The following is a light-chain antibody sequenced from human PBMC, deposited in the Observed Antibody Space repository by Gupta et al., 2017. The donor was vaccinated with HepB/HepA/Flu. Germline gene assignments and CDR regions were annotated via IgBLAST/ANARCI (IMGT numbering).Light chain of an antibody. CDR3: SSYTSSSTSYV. J-gene: IGLJ1*01. CDR2: DVS. V-gene: IGLV2-14*03. Sequence: QSALTQPASVSGSPGQAITISCTGTSSDVGHYNYVSCYQQHPDKAPKLMIYDVSNRPSGVSNRFSGSKSGNTASLTISGLQAEDEADYYCSSYTSSSTSYVFGTGTKFTVL. CDR1: SSDVGHYNY.